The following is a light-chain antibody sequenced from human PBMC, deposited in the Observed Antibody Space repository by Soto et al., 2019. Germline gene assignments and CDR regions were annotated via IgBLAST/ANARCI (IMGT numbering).Light chain of an antibody. V-gene: IGLV4-69*01. CDR3: QTWGTGIVV. Sequence: QPVLTQSPSASASLGASVKLTCTLSSGHSSYAIAWHQQQPEKGPRYLMKLNSDGSHSKGDGIPDRFSGSSSGAERYLTISSLQSEDEADYYCQTWGTGIVVFGGGNQLTVL. CDR1: SGHSSYA. J-gene: IGLJ2*01. CDR2: LNSDGSH.